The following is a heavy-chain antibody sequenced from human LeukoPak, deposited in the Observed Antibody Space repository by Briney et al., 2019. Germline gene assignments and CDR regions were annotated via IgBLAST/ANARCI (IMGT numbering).Heavy chain of an antibody. D-gene: IGHD5-24*01. CDR2: ISADNGNT. Sequence: ASVKVSCKGSGYTLTNHAFSWVRQAPGQGLGWMGWISADNGNTNHAHKFQARVSLTTATSTSTAYMELRSRRSDDPAVYYCAIPVGRDGYNDRFYGMDVWGQGTTVTVSS. V-gene: IGHV1-18*04. CDR3: AIPVGRDGYNDRFYGMDV. CDR1: GYTLTNHA. J-gene: IGHJ6*02.